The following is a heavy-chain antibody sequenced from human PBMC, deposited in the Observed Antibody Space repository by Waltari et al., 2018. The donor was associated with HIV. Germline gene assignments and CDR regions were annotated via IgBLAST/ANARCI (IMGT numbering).Heavy chain of an antibody. D-gene: IGHD3-3*01. J-gene: IGHJ4*02. Sequence: EVQLVESGGGLVQPGRSLRLSCTASGFTFGDYVMSWFRQAPGKGLEEVGFIKSKAYGGTTEYAASVKGRFTISRDDSKSIAYLQMNSLKTEDTAVYYCTRDGLYYDFWSGYPGYWGQGTLVTVSS. V-gene: IGHV3-49*03. CDR1: GFTFGDYV. CDR3: TRDGLYYDFWSGYPGY. CDR2: IKSKAYGGTT.